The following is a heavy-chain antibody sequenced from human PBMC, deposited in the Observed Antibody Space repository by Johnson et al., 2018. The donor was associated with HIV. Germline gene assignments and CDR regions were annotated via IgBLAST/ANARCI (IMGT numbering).Heavy chain of an antibody. CDR2: ITGRGTAI. Sequence: QVQLAESGGGLVKPGGSLRLSCAASGFTFSDYYIHWIRQAPGKGLEWLAFITGRGTAIYADSVKGRFTISRDNAKSSVILQVNSLTAEDTATYYCAKEWSAFDIWGQGTMVTVAA. D-gene: IGHD1-26*01. J-gene: IGHJ3*02. CDR3: AKEWSAFDI. V-gene: IGHV3-11*04. CDR1: GFTFSDYY.